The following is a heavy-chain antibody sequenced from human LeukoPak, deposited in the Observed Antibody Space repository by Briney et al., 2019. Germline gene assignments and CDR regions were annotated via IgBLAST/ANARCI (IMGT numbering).Heavy chain of an antibody. Sequence: GGSLRLSCATSGFAFSSYEMNWVRQAAGKSLEWIAYIRHDSQFIDYADSVKGRFTISRDNARNSLYLHMNSLRAEDTAVYYCAALWFGEGVYWGQGAQVTVFS. V-gene: IGHV3-48*03. CDR2: IRHDSQFI. CDR1: GFAFSSYE. D-gene: IGHD3-10*01. CDR3: AALWFGEGVY. J-gene: IGHJ4*02.